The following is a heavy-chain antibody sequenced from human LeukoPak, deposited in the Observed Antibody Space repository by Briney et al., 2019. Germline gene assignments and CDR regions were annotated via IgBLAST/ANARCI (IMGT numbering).Heavy chain of an antibody. CDR3: AKPWGELRSNDAFDI. D-gene: IGHD1-26*01. CDR2: IWYDGSNK. Sequence: GGSLRLSCAASGFTFSSYGMHWVRQAPGKGLEWVAGIWYDGSNKYYADSVKGRFTISRDNSKNTLYLQMNSLRAEDTAVYYCAKPWGELRSNDAFDIWGQGTMVTVSS. CDR1: GFTFSSYG. V-gene: IGHV3-30*02. J-gene: IGHJ3*02.